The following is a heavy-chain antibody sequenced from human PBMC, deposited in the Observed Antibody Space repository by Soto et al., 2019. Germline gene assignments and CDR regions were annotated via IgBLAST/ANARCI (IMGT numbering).Heavy chain of an antibody. J-gene: IGHJ4*02. D-gene: IGHD2-21*01. CDR2: INAGNGNT. CDR3: ARDLLFDY. V-gene: IGHV1-3*01. Sequence: ASVKVSCKASGYTLTSYAMLWVRQAPGQRLEWMGWINAGNGNTKYSQKFQGRVTITRDTSASTAYTELSSLRSEDKAVYYCARDLLFDYWRQGTLVTVSS. CDR1: GYTLTSYA.